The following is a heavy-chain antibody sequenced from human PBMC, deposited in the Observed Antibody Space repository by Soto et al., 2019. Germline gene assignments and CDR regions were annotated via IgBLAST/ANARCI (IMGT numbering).Heavy chain of an antibody. CDR1: GFTFSSYA. J-gene: IGHJ4*02. D-gene: IGHD2-8*01. Sequence: PGGSLRLSYAGSGFTFSSYAMSWVRQAPGKGLEWVSSIRNHGDRIYYADSVKGRFTISRDNSMNTLYLQMNALRAEDTAVYYCAKVSSAWYAGFFDLWGQGTLVTVSS. CDR2: IRNHGDRI. V-gene: IGHV3-23*01. CDR3: AKVSSAWYAGFFDL.